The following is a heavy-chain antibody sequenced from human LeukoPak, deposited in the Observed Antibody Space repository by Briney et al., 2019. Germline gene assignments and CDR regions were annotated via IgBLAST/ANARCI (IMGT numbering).Heavy chain of an antibody. J-gene: IGHJ3*02. CDR1: GFTFKNYA. V-gene: IGHV3-23*01. D-gene: IGHD1-1*01. CDR3: AKALSSTTWDAFDI. CDR2: ISGSGGST. Sequence: GGSLRLSCAASGFTFKNYAMSWVRQAPGKGLEWVSGISGSGGSTYYADSAKGRFTISRDNSKNTLYLQMNSLRAEDTAVYHCAKALSSTTWDAFDIWGQRTMVTVSS.